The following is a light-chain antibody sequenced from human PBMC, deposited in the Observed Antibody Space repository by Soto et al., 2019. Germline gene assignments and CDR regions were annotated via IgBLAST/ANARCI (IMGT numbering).Light chain of an antibody. J-gene: IGKJ3*01. Sequence: EIVLTQSPATLSLSPGERATLSCRASQSVSSYLAWYQQKPGQAPRLLIYDASNRATGSPARCSGSGSGTDFTLTLSSLEPEDFAVYYCQQRSNWPPLFAFGPGTKVDIK. CDR1: QSVSSY. V-gene: IGKV3-11*01. CDR3: QQRSNWPPLFA. CDR2: DAS.